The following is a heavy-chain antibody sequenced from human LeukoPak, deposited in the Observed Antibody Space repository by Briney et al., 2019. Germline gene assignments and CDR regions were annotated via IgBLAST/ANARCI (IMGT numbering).Heavy chain of an antibody. CDR1: GGSISSYY. Sequence: SETLSLTCTVSGGSISSYYWSWIRQPPGKGLEWIGYIYYSGSTNHNPSLKSRVTISVDTSKNQFSLKLSSVTAADTAVYYCARDPTRSGLDYWGQGTPVTVSS. D-gene: IGHD4-11*01. CDR2: IYYSGST. CDR3: ARDPTRSGLDY. J-gene: IGHJ4*02. V-gene: IGHV4-59*01.